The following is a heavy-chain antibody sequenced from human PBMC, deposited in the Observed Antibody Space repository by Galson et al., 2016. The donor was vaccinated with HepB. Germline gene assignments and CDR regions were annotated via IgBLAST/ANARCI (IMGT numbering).Heavy chain of an antibody. V-gene: IGHV4-38-2*02. J-gene: IGHJ4*02. Sequence: LSLTCTVSGYSISSGYYWAWIRQSPGKGLECLGTVFHSGNTYYNPSLKSRATTSLDTSKNQFSLKLSSGTAADTAVYYCARTFCAGDCYSPNFYFDYWGQGALVTVSS. CDR2: VFHSGNT. D-gene: IGHD2-21*02. CDR3: ARTFCAGDCYSPNFYFDY. CDR1: GYSISSGYY.